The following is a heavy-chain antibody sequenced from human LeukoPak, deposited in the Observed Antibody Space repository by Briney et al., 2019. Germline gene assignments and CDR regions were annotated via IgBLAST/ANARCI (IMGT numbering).Heavy chain of an antibody. J-gene: IGHJ4*02. Sequence: SETLSLTCTVSGGSITSYYWSWIRQPAGKGLEWVGRIYSNENTNYNPSLKSRVTMSVDTSKNQFSLKLSSVTAADTAVYYCARGGTTPYYFDDWGQGTLVTVSS. D-gene: IGHD2-15*01. CDR3: ARGGTTPYYFDD. CDR1: GGSITSYY. CDR2: IYSNENT. V-gene: IGHV4-4*07.